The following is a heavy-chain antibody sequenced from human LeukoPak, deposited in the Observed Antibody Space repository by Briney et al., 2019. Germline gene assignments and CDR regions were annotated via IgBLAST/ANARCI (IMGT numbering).Heavy chain of an antibody. D-gene: IGHD2-2*01. CDR1: GYTFISYY. V-gene: IGHV1-46*01. CDR3: ARGIVVVPAANDEEDAFDI. J-gene: IGHJ3*02. CDR2: INPSGGST. Sequence: ASVKVSCKASGYTFISYYMHWVRQAPGQGLEWMGIINPSGGSTSYAQKFQGRVTMTRDTSTSTVYMELSSLRSEDTAVYYCARGIVVVPAANDEEDAFDIWGQGTMVTVSS.